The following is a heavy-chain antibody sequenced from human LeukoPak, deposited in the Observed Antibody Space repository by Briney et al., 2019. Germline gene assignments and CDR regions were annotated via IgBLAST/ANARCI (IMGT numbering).Heavy chain of an antibody. CDR2: INPNSGGT. V-gene: IGHV1-2*02. Sequence: ASVKVSCKASGYTFTGYYMHWVRRAPGQGLEWMGWINPNSGGTNYAQKFQGRVTMTRDTSISTAYMELSRLRSDDTAVYYCAREIAYCGGDCHFDYWGQGTLVTVSS. D-gene: IGHD2-21*02. CDR3: AREIAYCGGDCHFDY. CDR1: GYTFTGYY. J-gene: IGHJ4*02.